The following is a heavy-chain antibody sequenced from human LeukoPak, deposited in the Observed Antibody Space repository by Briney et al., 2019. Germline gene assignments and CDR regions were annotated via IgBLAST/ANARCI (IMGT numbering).Heavy chain of an antibody. CDR1: GFTFSSYA. CDR3: AKDLENIVVVVAALLDY. D-gene: IGHD2-15*01. CDR2: ISGSGGST. J-gene: IGHJ4*02. V-gene: IGHV3-23*01. Sequence: PGGSLRLSCAASGFTFSSYAMSWVRQAPGKGLEWVSAISGSGGSTYYADSVKGRFTISRDNSKNTLYLQMNSLRAEDTAVYYCAKDLENIVVVVAALLDYWGQGTLVTVSS.